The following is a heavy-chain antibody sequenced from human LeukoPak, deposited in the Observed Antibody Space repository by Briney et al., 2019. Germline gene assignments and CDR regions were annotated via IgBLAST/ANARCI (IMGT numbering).Heavy chain of an antibody. Sequence: ASVKVSCKASGYTFTNYGISWVRQAPGQGLEWMGWISGYNGNTNYAQEVQGRVTMTTDTSTSTAYMELRSLRSEDTAVYYCARVETMVRGGYDYYYYGMDVWGKGTTVTVSA. V-gene: IGHV1-18*04. CDR3: ARVETMVRGGYDYYYYGMDV. D-gene: IGHD3-10*01. J-gene: IGHJ6*04. CDR2: ISGYNGNT. CDR1: GYTFTNYG.